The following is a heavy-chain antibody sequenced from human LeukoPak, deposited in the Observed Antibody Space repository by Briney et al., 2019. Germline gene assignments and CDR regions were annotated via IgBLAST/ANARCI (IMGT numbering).Heavy chain of an antibody. CDR2: IYYSGST. CDR1: GGSISSYY. J-gene: IGHJ4*02. D-gene: IGHD3-22*01. CDR3: ARTWSGDFDSSGYHDY. Sequence: SETLSLICTVSGGSISSYYWSWIRQPPGKGLEWIGYIYYSGSTNYNPSLKSRVTISVDTSKNQFSLKLTSVTAADTAVYYCARTWSGDFDSSGYHDYWGQGTLVTVSS. V-gene: IGHV4-59*12.